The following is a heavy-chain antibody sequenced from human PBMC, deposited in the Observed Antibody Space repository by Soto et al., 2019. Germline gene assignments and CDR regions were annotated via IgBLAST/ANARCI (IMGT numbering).Heavy chain of an antibody. CDR1: GFTFDSYA. CDR2: ISGSGGNT. CDR3: ATAKQWLENYFDY. V-gene: IGHV3-23*01. Sequence: EVQLLESGGGLVQPGGSLRLSCAASGFTFDSYAMSWARQAPGKGLEWVSTISGSGGNTYYADSVKGRFAISRDNSKNTLYLQMNSLRAEDTAVYYCATAKQWLENYFDYWGQGTLVTVSS. D-gene: IGHD6-19*01. J-gene: IGHJ4*02.